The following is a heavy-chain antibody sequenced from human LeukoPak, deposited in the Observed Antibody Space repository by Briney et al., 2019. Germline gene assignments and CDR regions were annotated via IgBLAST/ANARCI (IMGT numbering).Heavy chain of an antibody. CDR3: VSPYDSSGYPRGPDY. V-gene: IGHV3-7*01. CDR2: INQDGSAK. Sequence: GGSLRLSCAASGFTFNRYWMSWFRQAPGKGLEWVANINQDGSAKYHVDSVKGRFTVSRDNAEKSLYLQMNSLRPEDTALYYCVSPYDSSGYPRGPDYRSQGTVVTVSS. J-gene: IGHJ4*02. CDR1: GFTFNRYW. D-gene: IGHD3-22*01.